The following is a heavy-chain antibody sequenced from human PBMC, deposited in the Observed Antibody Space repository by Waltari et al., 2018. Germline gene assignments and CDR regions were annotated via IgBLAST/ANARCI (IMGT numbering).Heavy chain of an antibody. CDR3: ARGGDVVVAATAYNWFDP. J-gene: IGHJ5*02. D-gene: IGHD2-15*01. CDR1: GGSFSGSY. V-gene: IGHV4-34*01. Sequence: QVQLQQWGAGLLKPSETLSLTCAVYGGSFSGSYWSWLRQPPGKGLEWIGEINHSGSTNYNPSLKSRVTISVDTSKNQFSLKLSSVTAADTAVYYCARGGDVVVAATAYNWFDPWGQGTLVTVSS. CDR2: INHSGST.